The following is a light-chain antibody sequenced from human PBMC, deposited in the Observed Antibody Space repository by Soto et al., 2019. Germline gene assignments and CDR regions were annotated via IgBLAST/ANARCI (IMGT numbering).Light chain of an antibody. J-gene: IGKJ2*01. CDR2: DAS. CDR3: QQYHTYPYT. Sequence: DIQMTQSPSTLSASVGDRVTMTCRASQSIRSWLAWFQQMPGKAPKLLIYDASTLEDGVPPRFSGSESGTEFTLTISSLQPDDFATYYCQQYHTYPYTFGQGTK. V-gene: IGKV1-5*01. CDR1: QSIRSW.